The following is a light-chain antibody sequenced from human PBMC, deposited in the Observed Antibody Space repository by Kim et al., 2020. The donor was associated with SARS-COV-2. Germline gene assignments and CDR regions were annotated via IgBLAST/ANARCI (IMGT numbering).Light chain of an antibody. CDR3: ATWDDSLNAWV. CDR2: RNN. Sequence: GQRVTISCSGSNSNIGVNTVNWYQQFPGTAPKPLIYRNNQRPSGVPDRFSGSKSGTSASLALSGLLSEDEADYYCATWDDSLNAWVFGGGTQLTVL. CDR1: NSNIGVNT. J-gene: IGLJ3*02. V-gene: IGLV1-44*01.